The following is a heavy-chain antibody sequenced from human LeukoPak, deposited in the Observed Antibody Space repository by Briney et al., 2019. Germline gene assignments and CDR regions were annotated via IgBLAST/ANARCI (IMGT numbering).Heavy chain of an antibody. CDR1: GFTFSSYW. Sequence: PGGSLRLSCAASGFTFSSYWMSWVRQTPGRGLEWVSYIDSSGSAIYYVDSVKGRFIISRDNAKNSLYLQMNSLRAEDTGVYYCARRHSRVFEPWGQGTLVTVSS. J-gene: IGHJ5*02. D-gene: IGHD6-13*01. CDR3: ARRHSRVFEP. CDR2: IDSSGSAI. V-gene: IGHV3-48*03.